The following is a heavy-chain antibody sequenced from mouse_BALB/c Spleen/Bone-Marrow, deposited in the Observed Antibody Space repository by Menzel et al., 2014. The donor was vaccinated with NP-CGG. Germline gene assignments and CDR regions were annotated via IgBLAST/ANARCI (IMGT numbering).Heavy chain of an antibody. V-gene: IGHV1-4*01. J-gene: IGHJ4*01. CDR1: GHRFTSYW. CDR2: INPSTGYT. D-gene: IGHD1-2*01. CDR3: ARRDYGVRENYYAFDF. Sequence: CMATGHRFTSYWMHLVKKWRGLGLEWIFHINPSTGYTEHDQRFKGKATLTADKSSSTAYMQLSSLTSEDSAVYYCARRDYGVRENYYAFDFWGQGTPVTVSS.